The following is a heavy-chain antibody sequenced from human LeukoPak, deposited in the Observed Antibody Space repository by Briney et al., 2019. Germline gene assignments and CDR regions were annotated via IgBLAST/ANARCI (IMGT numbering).Heavy chain of an antibody. CDR1: GFTFSSYG. CDR2: IRYDGSNK. Sequence: GGSLRLSCAASGFTFSSYGMHWVRQAPGKGLEWVAFIRYDGSNKYYADSVKGRFTISRDNSKNTLYLQMNSLRAEDTAVYYCAREMTMDDYGDYFRPFDYWGQGTLVAVSS. V-gene: IGHV3-30*02. CDR3: AREMTMDDYGDYFRPFDY. J-gene: IGHJ4*02. D-gene: IGHD4-17*01.